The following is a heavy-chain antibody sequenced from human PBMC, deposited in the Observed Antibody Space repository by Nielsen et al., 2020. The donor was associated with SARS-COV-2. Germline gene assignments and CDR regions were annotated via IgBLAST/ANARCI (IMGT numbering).Heavy chain of an antibody. D-gene: IGHD6-19*01. V-gene: IGHV3-73*01. CDR1: GFTFSDSS. Sequence: GESLKISCAASGFTFSDSSMHWVRQASGKGLEWVGRIRSKSYSYATAYDASMKGRFTISRDDSKNTAYLQMNNLRTEDTAVYYCARESVTGTDAFDIWGQGTVVTVSS. CDR3: ARESVTGTDAFDI. CDR2: IRSKSYSYAT. J-gene: IGHJ3*02.